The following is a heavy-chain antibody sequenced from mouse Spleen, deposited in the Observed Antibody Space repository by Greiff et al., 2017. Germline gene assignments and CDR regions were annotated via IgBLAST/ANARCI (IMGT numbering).Heavy chain of an antibody. Sequence: EVQLQQSGPELVKPGASVKISCKASGYSFTGYYMNWVKQSPEKSLEWIGEINPSTGGTTYNQKFKAKATLTVDKSSSTAYMQLKSLTSEDSAVYYCARYDYDGPRAMDYWGQGTSVTVSS. J-gene: IGHJ4*01. CDR1: GYSFTGYY. CDR3: ARYDYDGPRAMDY. V-gene: IGHV1-42*01. D-gene: IGHD2-4*01. CDR2: INPSTGGT.